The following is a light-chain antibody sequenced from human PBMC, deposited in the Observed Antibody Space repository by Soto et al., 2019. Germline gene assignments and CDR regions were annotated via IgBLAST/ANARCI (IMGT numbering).Light chain of an antibody. J-gene: IGKJ1*01. V-gene: IGKV1-5*01. Sequence: GDRVTITCRASQRISSWLAWYQQKPGKAPKLLIYDASSLESGVPSRFSVSGSGTEFTLTISSLQPDDFATYYCQQYNSYPRTFGQGTKVEFK. CDR2: DAS. CDR3: QQYNSYPRT. CDR1: QRISSW.